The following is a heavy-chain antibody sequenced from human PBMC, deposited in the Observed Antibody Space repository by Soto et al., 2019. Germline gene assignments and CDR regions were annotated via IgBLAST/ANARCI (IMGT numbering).Heavy chain of an antibody. D-gene: IGHD3-22*01. Sequence: SETLSLTCTVSGGSISSGDYYWSWIRQHPGKGLEWIGYIYYSGGTYYNPSLKSRVTISVDTSKNQFSLKLSSVTAADTAVYYCARSYYCDSSGYYSPLFSWGEGTLVTVAS. CDR2: IYYSGGT. J-gene: IGHJ5*02. CDR1: GGSISSGDYY. CDR3: ARSYYCDSSGYYSPLFS. V-gene: IGHV4-31*03.